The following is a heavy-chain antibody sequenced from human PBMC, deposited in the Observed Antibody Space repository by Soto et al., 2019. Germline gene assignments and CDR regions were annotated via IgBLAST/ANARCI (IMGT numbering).Heavy chain of an antibody. CDR3: ARDWYYYDSSGYYNWFDP. J-gene: IGHJ5*02. Sequence: ASVKVSCKASGYTFTSYAMHWVRQAPGQRLEWMGWINAGNGNTKYSQKFQGRVTITRDTSASTAYMELSSLRSEDTAVYYCARDWYYYDSSGYYNWFDPWGQRTLVTVSS. CDR2: INAGNGNT. CDR1: GYTFTSYA. V-gene: IGHV1-3*01. D-gene: IGHD3-22*01.